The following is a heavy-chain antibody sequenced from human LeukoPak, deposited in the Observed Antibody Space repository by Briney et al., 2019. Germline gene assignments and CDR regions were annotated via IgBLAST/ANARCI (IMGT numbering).Heavy chain of an antibody. D-gene: IGHD4-23*01. V-gene: IGHV3-74*01. CDR2: IKSDGSSS. CDR3: VRDLDLGGYSSFEY. Sequence: TGGSLRLSCAASGCTLSSYFWMHWVRPAPGKGLVWVSRIKSDGSSSTYADSVKGRFTISRDNAKNSLYLQMNTLRAEDTAVYYCVRDLDLGGYSSFEYWGQGTLVTVSS. CDR1: GCTLSSYFW. J-gene: IGHJ4*02.